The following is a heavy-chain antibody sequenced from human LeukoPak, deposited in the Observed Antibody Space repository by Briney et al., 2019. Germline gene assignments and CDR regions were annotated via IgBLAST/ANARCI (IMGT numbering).Heavy chain of an antibody. Sequence: PGGSLRLSCAASGFTFSSYAMSWVRQAPGKGLEWVSAISGSGGSTYYADSVKGRFTISRDNSKNTLYLQMNSLRAEDTAVYYCAIGSYSSGWYSDWFDPWGQGTLVTVSS. J-gene: IGHJ5*02. CDR2: ISGSGGST. CDR1: GFTFSSYA. CDR3: AIGSYSSGWYSDWFDP. D-gene: IGHD6-19*01. V-gene: IGHV3-23*01.